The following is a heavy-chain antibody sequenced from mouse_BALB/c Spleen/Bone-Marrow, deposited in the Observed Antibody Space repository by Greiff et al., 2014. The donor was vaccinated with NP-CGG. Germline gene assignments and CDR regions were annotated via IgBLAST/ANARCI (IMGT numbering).Heavy chain of an antibody. CDR2: IDPANGNT. V-gene: IGHV14-3*02. J-gene: IGHJ4*01. CDR3: ARWEYYAMDY. CDR1: GFNIKDTY. D-gene: IGHD4-1*01. Sequence: EVQLQQSGAELVKPGASVKLSCKASGFNIKDTYMHWVKQRPEQGLEWIGRIDPANGNTKYDPKFQGKATITADTSSNTAHLQLSSLTSEDTAVYYCARWEYYAMDYWGQGTSVTVSS.